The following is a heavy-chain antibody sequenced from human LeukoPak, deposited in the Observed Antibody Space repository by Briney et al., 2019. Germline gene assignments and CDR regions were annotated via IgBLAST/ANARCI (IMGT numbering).Heavy chain of an antibody. CDR2: IYDSGSP. Sequence: SETLSLTCTVSGDSIGSYFWNWIRQSPGKGLEWIGYIYDSGSPKYNPSLMSRVTISLHTSKNQFSLKLSSVTAADTAVYYCAMLRQYSSSSWGQGTLVTVSS. V-gene: IGHV4-59*12. CDR3: AMLRQYSSSS. CDR1: GDSIGSYF. J-gene: IGHJ4*02. D-gene: IGHD6-6*01.